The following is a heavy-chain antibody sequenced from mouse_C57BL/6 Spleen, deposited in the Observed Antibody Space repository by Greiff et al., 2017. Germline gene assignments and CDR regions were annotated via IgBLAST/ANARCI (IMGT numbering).Heavy chain of an antibody. J-gene: IGHJ2*01. CDR1: GFNIKNTY. CDR3: ARAEGSSGDY. V-gene: IGHV14-3*01. CDR2: FDPANGNT. Sequence: EVKLMESVAELVRPGASVKLSCTASGFNIKNTYMHWVKQRPEQGLEWIGRFDPANGNTKYAPKFQGKATLTADTSSNTAYLQLSSLTSEDAAIYYCARAEGSSGDYWGQGTTLTVSS. D-gene: IGHD1-1*01.